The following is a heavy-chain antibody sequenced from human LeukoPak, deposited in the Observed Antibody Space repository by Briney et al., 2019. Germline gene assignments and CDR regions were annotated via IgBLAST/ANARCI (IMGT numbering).Heavy chain of an antibody. D-gene: IGHD1-26*01. Sequence: PGGSLRLSCAASGFTFSSYGMHWVRQAPGKGLEWVAFIRYDGSNKYYADSVKGRFTISRDNSKNTLYLQMNSLRAEDTAVYYCAKDVGVVGAYFDYWGQGTLVTVSS. CDR2: IRYDGSNK. CDR1: GFTFSSYG. CDR3: AKDVGVVGAYFDY. J-gene: IGHJ4*02. V-gene: IGHV3-30*02.